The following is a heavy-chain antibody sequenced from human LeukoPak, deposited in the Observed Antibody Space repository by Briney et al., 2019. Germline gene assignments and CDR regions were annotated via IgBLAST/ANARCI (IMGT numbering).Heavy chain of an antibody. D-gene: IGHD3-10*01. CDR3: AKARGSGSYSYYFDY. J-gene: IGHJ4*02. V-gene: IGHV3-30*02. Sequence: GGSLRLSCAASGFTFSTYGMHWVRQAPGKGLEWVAFIRYDGRNKYYADSVKGRFTISRDNSKNTLYLQMNSLRAEDTAVYYCAKARGSGSYSYYFDYWGQGTLVTVSS. CDR2: IRYDGRNK. CDR1: GFTFSTYG.